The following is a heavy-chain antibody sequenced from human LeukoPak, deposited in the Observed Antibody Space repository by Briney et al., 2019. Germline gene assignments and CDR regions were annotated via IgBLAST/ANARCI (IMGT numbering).Heavy chain of an antibody. CDR3: AREYCTTTCYFDY. CDR2: VHYSGGA. D-gene: IGHD2-8*01. Sequence: PSETLSLTCTVSGDSISSHYWSWIRQSPGKGLEWIGYVHYSGGATYNPSLKSRVTISVATSKTQFSLKLSSVIAADTAVYYCAREYCTTTCYFDYWGQGMLVTVSS. CDR1: GDSISSHY. V-gene: IGHV4-59*11. J-gene: IGHJ4*02.